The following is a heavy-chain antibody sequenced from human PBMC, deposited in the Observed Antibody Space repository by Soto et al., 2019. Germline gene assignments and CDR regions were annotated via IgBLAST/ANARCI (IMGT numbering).Heavy chain of an antibody. Sequence: QLQLQQWGAGLLKPSETLSLTCAVYGGSFSGYYWNWIRQPPGKGLEWLGEINHSESTNYTPSLKSRVALSVDTSKNQFSLKLSSVTAAYTAVYYCARGWGRIFDYWGQGTLVTVSS. J-gene: IGHJ4*02. D-gene: IGHD7-27*01. CDR1: GGSFSGYY. CDR3: ARGWGRIFDY. CDR2: INHSEST. V-gene: IGHV4-34*01.